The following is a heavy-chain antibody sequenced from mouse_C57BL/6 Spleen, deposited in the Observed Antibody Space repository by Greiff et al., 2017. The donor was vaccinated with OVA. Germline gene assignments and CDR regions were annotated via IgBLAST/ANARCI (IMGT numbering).Heavy chain of an antibody. CDR1: GFNIKDDY. CDR3: TTLYGSSPFAY. J-gene: IGHJ3*01. D-gene: IGHD1-1*01. Sequence: EVQLQQSGAELVRPGASVKLSCTASGFNIKDDYMHWVKQRPEQGLEWIGWIDPENGDTEYASKFQGKATITADTSSNTAYLQLSSLTSEDTAVYYCTTLYGSSPFAYWGQGTLVTVSA. CDR2: IDPENGDT. V-gene: IGHV14-4*01.